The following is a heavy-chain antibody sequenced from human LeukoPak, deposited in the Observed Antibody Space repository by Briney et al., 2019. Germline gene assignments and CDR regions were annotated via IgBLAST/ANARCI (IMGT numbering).Heavy chain of an antibody. Sequence: GASVKVSCKASGYTFTDYYMHWVRQAPGQGLEWMGWINPNSGGTNYAEKFQGRVTMTRDSSISTAYMELSRLRSDDTAMYYCARELFDSGSYYIRRVYYYGMDVWGQGTTVTVSS. J-gene: IGHJ6*02. CDR1: GYTFTDYY. V-gene: IGHV1-2*02. CDR2: INPNSGGT. D-gene: IGHD3-10*01. CDR3: ARELFDSGSYYIRRVYYYGMDV.